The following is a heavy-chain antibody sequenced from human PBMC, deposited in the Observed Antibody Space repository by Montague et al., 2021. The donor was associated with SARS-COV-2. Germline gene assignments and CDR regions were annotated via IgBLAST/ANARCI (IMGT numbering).Heavy chain of an antibody. CDR3: ATRAGYPQYDFGF. CDR2: IYNGGNT. CDR1: GDSIRNSDYS. V-gene: IGHV4-39*01. Sequence: SETLSLTCTVSGDSIRNSDYSWGWVRQPPGKGLEWIVNIYNGGNTFYNPSLKSRVTLFVDTSKNQFSLKLSSVTAADTAVYYCATRAGYPQYDFGFWGQGTLVTVSS. D-gene: IGHD5-18*01. J-gene: IGHJ4*02.